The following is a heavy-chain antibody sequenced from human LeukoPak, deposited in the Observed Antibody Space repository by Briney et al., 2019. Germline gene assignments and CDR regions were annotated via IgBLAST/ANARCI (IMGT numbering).Heavy chain of an antibody. CDR1: GYSFTNYW. J-gene: IGHJ4*02. D-gene: IGHD3-3*01. CDR2: IFPGDSDT. Sequence: GESLKISCKGSGYSFTNYWIAWVRQMPGKGLEWMGIIFPGDSDTRYSPSFQGQVTISADKSNTTAYLQWSSLKASDTAIYYCARHWSGYSPAHLSHGGQGTLVSVS. V-gene: IGHV5-51*01. CDR3: ARHWSGYSPAHLSH.